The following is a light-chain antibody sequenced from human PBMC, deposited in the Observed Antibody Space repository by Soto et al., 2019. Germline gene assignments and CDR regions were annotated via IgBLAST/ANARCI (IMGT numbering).Light chain of an antibody. Sequence: QLVLTQPASVSGSPGLSITISCTGTSSDAGNYNFVSWYQQHPGKAPKVIIYEDSTRPSGVSNRISGSKSGNTASLTISGLQAEDEADYYCCSYAGSSTSWVFGGGTKVTVL. CDR1: SSDAGNYNF. J-gene: IGLJ3*02. V-gene: IGLV2-23*01. CDR3: CSYAGSSTSWV. CDR2: EDS.